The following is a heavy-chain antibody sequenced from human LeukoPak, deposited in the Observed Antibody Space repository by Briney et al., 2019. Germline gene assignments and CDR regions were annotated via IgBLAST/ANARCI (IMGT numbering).Heavy chain of an antibody. CDR1: GYSFSSYG. Sequence: GASVKVSCKASGYSFSSYGISWVRQAPGLGLEYMGWISAYNGNTNFGQKVQGRVTMTTDTSTSTAYMELKHLRSDDTAVYYCARGGYKDADWDFDYWGQGTLVTVSS. J-gene: IGHJ4*02. CDR2: ISAYNGNT. V-gene: IGHV1-18*01. D-gene: IGHD5-24*01. CDR3: ARGGYKDADWDFDY.